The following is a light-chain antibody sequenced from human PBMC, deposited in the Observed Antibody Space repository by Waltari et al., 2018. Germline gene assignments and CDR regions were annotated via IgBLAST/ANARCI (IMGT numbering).Light chain of an antibody. V-gene: IGLV2-14*01. J-gene: IGLJ3*02. Sequence: QSALTQPASVSGPPGQSLTIPCFGTSLDMGVFHYVPWYQQYPGKAPNLMIYDVSKRPSGVSDRFSGSKSDNTASLTISGLRAEDEADYYCNSYTRKTASVVFGGGTKLTVL. CDR3: NSYTRKTASVV. CDR2: DVS. CDR1: SLDMGVFHY.